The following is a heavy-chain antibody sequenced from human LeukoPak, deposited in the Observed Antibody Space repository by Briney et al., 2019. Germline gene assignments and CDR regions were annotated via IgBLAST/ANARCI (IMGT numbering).Heavy chain of an antibody. J-gene: IGHJ4*02. V-gene: IGHV4-4*07. CDR2: IHLRGST. CDR1: GGSISSYY. D-gene: IGHD2-15*01. CDR3: ARTSPRAATFDS. Sequence: PSETLSLTCSVSGGSISSYYWSWIRQPAGKGLEWIGRIHLRGSTNYNPSLKSRVTMSVDTSKNQFSLKLSSVTAADTAVYYCARTSPRAATFDSWGQGTLVTVSS.